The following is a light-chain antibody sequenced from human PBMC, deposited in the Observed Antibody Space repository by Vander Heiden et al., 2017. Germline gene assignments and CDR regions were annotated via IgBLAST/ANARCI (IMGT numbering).Light chain of an antibody. J-gene: IGLJ3*02. CDR1: TLPKQY. V-gene: IGLV3-25*03. CDR3: QSADSTGAYVV. Sequence: SYELTQPPSVSVSPGQTAKITCSEDTLPKQYVYWYQKKPGQAPVLVIYKDVERPSGIPERFSGSSSGTTVTLTISGVQAEDEADYYCQSADSTGAYVVFGGGTKLTVL. CDR2: KDV.